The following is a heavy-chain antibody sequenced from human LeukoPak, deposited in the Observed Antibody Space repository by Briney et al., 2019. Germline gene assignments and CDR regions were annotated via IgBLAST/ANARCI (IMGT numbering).Heavy chain of an antibody. Sequence: PGGSLRLSCAASGFTFSSYWMHWVRQPPGKGLVWVSRINSGGYSTSYADSVKGRFTISRDNAKNTLYLQMNSLRAEDTAIYYCARVDTAMVRTFDYWGQGTLVTVSS. D-gene: IGHD5-18*01. CDR2: INSGGYST. J-gene: IGHJ4*02. CDR3: ARVDTAMVRTFDY. CDR1: GFTFSSYW. V-gene: IGHV3-74*01.